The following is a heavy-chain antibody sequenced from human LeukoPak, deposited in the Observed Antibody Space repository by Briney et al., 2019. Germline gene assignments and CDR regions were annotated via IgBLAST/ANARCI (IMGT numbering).Heavy chain of an antibody. Sequence: SETLSLTCTVSGGSISSSSYYWRWIRQPPGKGLEWIGSIYYSRSTYYNPSLKSRVTKSFDTSKNQISLKRSSVTAADTAVYYCAGPGCNYGDYPEWFDPWGQGTLVTVSS. D-gene: IGHD4-17*01. CDR2: IYYSRST. J-gene: IGHJ5*02. CDR3: AGPGCNYGDYPEWFDP. V-gene: IGHV4-39*01. CDR1: GGSISSSSYY.